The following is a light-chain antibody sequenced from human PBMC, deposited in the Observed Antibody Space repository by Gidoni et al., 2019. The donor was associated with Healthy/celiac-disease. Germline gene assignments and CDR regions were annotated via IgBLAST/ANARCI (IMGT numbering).Light chain of an antibody. J-gene: IGKJ4*02. CDR2: DAS. Sequence: EIVLTQSPATLSLAPGDRATLSCRASQSVSSYLAWYQQNPGQAPRLLMYDASNRATGIPARFSGSGSGTDFTLTISSLEPEDVAVYYCQQRSNWPLTFGGGTKVEIK. CDR3: QQRSNWPLT. CDR1: QSVSSY. V-gene: IGKV3-11*01.